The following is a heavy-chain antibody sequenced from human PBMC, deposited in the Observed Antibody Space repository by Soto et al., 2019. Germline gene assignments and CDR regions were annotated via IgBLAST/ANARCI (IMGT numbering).Heavy chain of an antibody. Sequence: GASLKISCKVSGYNFTSYCIGWVSQMTGKGLEWMGIIYPGDSDTRYSPSFQGQVTISADKSISTAYLQWSSLKASDTAMYYCARHNVDSSSTGFDYWGQGTLVTVSS. CDR2: IYPGDSDT. D-gene: IGHD6-6*01. J-gene: IGHJ4*02. CDR3: ARHNVDSSSTGFDY. V-gene: IGHV5-51*01. CDR1: GYNFTSYC.